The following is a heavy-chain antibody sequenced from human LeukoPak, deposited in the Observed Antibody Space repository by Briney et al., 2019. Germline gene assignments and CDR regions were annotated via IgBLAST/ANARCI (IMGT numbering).Heavy chain of an antibody. CDR3: ARGLVPSDAFDI. J-gene: IGHJ3*02. D-gene: IGHD6-6*01. Sequence: GGSLRLSCAASGFTFSSYSMNWFRQAPGKGLEWVSSISSSSSYIYYADSVKGRFTISRDNAKNSLYLQMNSLRAEDTAVYYCARGLVPSDAFDIWGQGTMVTVSS. CDR1: GFTFSSYS. V-gene: IGHV3-21*01. CDR2: ISSSSSYI.